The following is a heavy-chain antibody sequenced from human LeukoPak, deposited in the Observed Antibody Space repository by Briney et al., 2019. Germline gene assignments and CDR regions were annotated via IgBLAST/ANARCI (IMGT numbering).Heavy chain of an antibody. V-gene: IGHV4-39*01. J-gene: IGHJ4*02. Sequence: KSSETLSLTCTVSGGSISSSYYWGWIRQSPGTGLEWIGSIYYSGTTYYNPSLKSRVTVSVDTSKNQFFLKLRSVTAADTTVYYCARSGNSGFDYWGQGTLVTVSS. CDR1: GGSISSSYY. CDR2: IYYSGTT. CDR3: ARSGNSGFDY. D-gene: IGHD3-10*01.